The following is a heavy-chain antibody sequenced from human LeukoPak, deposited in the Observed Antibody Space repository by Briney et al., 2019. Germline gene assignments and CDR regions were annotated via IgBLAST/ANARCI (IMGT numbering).Heavy chain of an antibody. CDR2: IRSKTYGGTT. Sequence: GGSLRLSCTVFGFTFGDHAMSWFRQAPGKGLEWVGFIRSKTYGGTTEYAAPLKGRFIISRDDSKSTAYLQMNSLKTEDTAVYYCTRAQVEMASGYGYWGQGTLVTVSS. CDR1: GFTFGDHA. V-gene: IGHV3-49*03. CDR3: TRAQVEMASGYGY. D-gene: IGHD5-24*01. J-gene: IGHJ4*02.